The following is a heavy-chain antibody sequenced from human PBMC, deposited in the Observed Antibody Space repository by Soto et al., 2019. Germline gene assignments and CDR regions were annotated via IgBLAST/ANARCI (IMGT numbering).Heavy chain of an antibody. CDR1: GYIFTDYY. Sequence: ASVKVSCKASGYIFTDYYMHWVRQAPGQGLEWMGWIKPNTGGTNYAQKFQGRVTMTRDTSISTAYMELSSLRSDDTAVYSCASSGYSADSSGYYHALEVWGQGTMVTVSS. CDR3: ASSGYSADSSGYYHALEV. J-gene: IGHJ3*01. V-gene: IGHV1-2*02. CDR2: IKPNTGGT. D-gene: IGHD3-22*01.